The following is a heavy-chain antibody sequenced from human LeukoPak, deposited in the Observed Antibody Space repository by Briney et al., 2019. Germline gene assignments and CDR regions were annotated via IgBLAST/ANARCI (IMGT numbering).Heavy chain of an antibody. J-gene: IGHJ4*02. Sequence: VASVKVSCKASGYTFSSYGISWVRQAPGQGLEWMGWISAYDGNTDYAQNLQGRVTMTTDTSTSTAYMELRSLRSDDTAVYYCARAVRGYSYAYLPYWGQGILVTVSS. CDR3: ARAVRGYSYAYLPY. D-gene: IGHD5-18*01. CDR2: ISAYDGNT. V-gene: IGHV1-18*01. CDR1: GYTFSSYG.